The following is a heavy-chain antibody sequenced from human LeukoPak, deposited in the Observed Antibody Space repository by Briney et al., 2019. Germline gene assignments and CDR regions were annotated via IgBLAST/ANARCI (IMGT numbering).Heavy chain of an antibody. V-gene: IGHV3-9*01. D-gene: IGHD6-6*01. CDR2: ISWNSGSI. CDR3: ARGGYSSSSLFDY. Sequence: SLRLSCAASGFTFDDYAMHWVRQAPGKGLEWVSGISWNSGSIGYADSVKGRFTISRDNAKNSLYLQMNSLRAEDTALYYCARGGYSSSSLFDYWGQGTLVTVSS. CDR1: GFTFDDYA. J-gene: IGHJ4*02.